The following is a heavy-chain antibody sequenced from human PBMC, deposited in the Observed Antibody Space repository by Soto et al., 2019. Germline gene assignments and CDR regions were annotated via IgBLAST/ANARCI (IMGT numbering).Heavy chain of an antibody. J-gene: IGHJ4*02. CDR3: ARETTLNAYFDY. CDR2: IYHSGSA. D-gene: IGHD4-4*01. CDR1: GGSISSGDYY. Sequence: SETLSLTCSVSGGSISSGDYYWSWIRQHPGKGLEWIGYIYHSGSAYYNPSLKSRVTISVDTSKNQFSLKLTSVTAADTAVYYCARETTLNAYFDYWGRGTLVTVSS. V-gene: IGHV4-30-4*08.